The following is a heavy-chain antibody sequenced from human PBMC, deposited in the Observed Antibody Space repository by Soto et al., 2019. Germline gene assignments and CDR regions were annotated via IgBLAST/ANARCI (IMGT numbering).Heavy chain of an antibody. CDR1: GYTFTSYG. CDR3: ARDAPVALGVPNSMDV. D-gene: IGHD3-3*02. CDR2: ISAYNGNT. Sequence: ASVKVSCKASGYTFTSYGISWVRQAPGQGLEWMGWISAYNGNTNYAQKLQGRVTMTTDTSTSTAYMELRSLRSDDTAVYYCARDAPVALGVPNSMDVWGQGTTVTVSS. V-gene: IGHV1-18*04. J-gene: IGHJ6*02.